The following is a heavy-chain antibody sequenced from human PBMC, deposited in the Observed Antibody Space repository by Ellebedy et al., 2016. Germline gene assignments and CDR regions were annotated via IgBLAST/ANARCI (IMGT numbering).Heavy chain of an antibody. CDR3: ARAGYYYDSSGSTIYYFDY. Sequence: SETLSLTXAVYGGSFSGYYWSWIRQPPGKGLEWIGEINHSGSTNYNPSLKSRVTISVDTSKNQFSLKLSSVTAADTAVYYCARAGYYYDSSGSTIYYFDYWGQGTLVTVSS. J-gene: IGHJ4*02. CDR2: INHSGST. D-gene: IGHD3-22*01. CDR1: GGSFSGYY. V-gene: IGHV4-34*01.